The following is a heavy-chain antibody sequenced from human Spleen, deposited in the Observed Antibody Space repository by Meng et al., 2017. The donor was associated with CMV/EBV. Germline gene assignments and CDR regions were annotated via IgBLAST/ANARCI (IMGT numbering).Heavy chain of an antibody. CDR3: AREPHL. CDR2: ISYDGSNK. Sequence: SCKASGFTFSSYAMHWVRQAPGKGLEWVAVISYDGSNKYYADSVKGRFTISRDNSKNTLYLQMNSLRAEDTAVYYCAREPHLWGQGTLVTVSS. J-gene: IGHJ5*02. V-gene: IGHV3-30-3*01. CDR1: GFTFSSYA.